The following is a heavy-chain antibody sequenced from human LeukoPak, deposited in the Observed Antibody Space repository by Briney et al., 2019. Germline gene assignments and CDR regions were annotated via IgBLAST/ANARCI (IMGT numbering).Heavy chain of an antibody. CDR3: AKGYYYDSSGYTWGVDY. CDR1: GITFSNYG. J-gene: IGHJ4*02. V-gene: IGHV3-30*02. D-gene: IGHD3-22*01. Sequence: GGSLRLSCVASGITFSNYGMHWVRQAPGKGLEWVAFIRFDGSNRYYADSVKGRFTISRDNSKNTLYLQMNSLRAEDTAVYYCAKGYYYDSSGYTWGVDYWGQGTLVTVSS. CDR2: IRFDGSNR.